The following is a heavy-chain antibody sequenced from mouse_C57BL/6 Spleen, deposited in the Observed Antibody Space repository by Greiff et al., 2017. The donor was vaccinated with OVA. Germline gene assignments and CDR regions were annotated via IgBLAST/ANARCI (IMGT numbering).Heavy chain of an antibody. Sequence: QVQLKASGAELVKPGASVKISCKASGYAFSSYWMNWVKQRPGKGLEWIGQIYPGDGDTNYNGKFKGKATLTADKSSSTAYMQLSSLTSEDSAVYFCARNLHYAMDYWGQGTSVTVSS. CDR3: ARNLHYAMDY. J-gene: IGHJ4*01. V-gene: IGHV1-80*01. CDR1: GYAFSSYW. CDR2: IYPGDGDT.